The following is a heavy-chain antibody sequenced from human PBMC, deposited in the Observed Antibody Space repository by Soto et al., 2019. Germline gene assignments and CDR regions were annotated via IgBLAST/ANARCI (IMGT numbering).Heavy chain of an antibody. D-gene: IGHD5-12*01. Sequence: EVQLVESGGGLVQPGGSLRLSRAASGFTFSDHYMDWVRQAPGKGLEWIGRIKNKPKSYTTQYAASVKGRFTISRDDSINSLHLQMESLRADDTAVYYCARYIVATKYLDYWGQGTRVTVSS. J-gene: IGHJ4*02. V-gene: IGHV3-72*01. CDR3: ARYIVATKYLDY. CDR1: GFTFSDHY. CDR2: IKNKPKSYTT.